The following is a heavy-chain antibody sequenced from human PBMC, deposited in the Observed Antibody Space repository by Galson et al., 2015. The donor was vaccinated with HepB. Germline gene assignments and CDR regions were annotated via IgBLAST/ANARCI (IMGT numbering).Heavy chain of an antibody. CDR1: GYTFTGYY. CDR2: INPNSGDT. Sequence: SVKVSCKASGYTFTGYYMHWVRQAPGQGLEWMGWINPNSGDTNYAQKFQGRVTMTRDTSISTAYMELTRLTSDDTAVYSCARGLNWCDSWGQGTLVTVSS. J-gene: IGHJ5*01. V-gene: IGHV1-2*02. CDR3: ARGLNWCDS.